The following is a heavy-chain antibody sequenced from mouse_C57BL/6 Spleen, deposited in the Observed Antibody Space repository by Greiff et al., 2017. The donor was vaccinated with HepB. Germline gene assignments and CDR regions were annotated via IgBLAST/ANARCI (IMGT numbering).Heavy chain of an antibody. Sequence: QVQLQQPGTELVKPGASVKLSCKASGYTFTSYWMHWVKQRPGQGLEWIGNINPSNGGTNYNEKFQSKATLTVAKSSSTAYMPLSSLTSEDSAVYYCARSPYDYEGAMDYWGQGTSVTVSS. CDR1: GYTFTSYW. V-gene: IGHV1-53*01. CDR2: INPSNGGT. D-gene: IGHD2-4*01. CDR3: ARSPYDYEGAMDY. J-gene: IGHJ4*01.